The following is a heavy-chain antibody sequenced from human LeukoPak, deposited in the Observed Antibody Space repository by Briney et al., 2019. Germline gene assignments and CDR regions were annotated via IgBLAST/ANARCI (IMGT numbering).Heavy chain of an antibody. Sequence: SVKVSCEASGGTFSSYAISRVRQAPGQGLEWMGGIIPIFGTANYAQKFQGRVTITTDESTSTAYMELSSLRSEDTAVYYCARAHPRWLQSDYWGQGTLVTVSS. CDR1: GGTFSSYA. CDR3: ARAHPRWLQSDY. CDR2: IIPIFGTA. V-gene: IGHV1-69*05. J-gene: IGHJ4*02. D-gene: IGHD5-24*01.